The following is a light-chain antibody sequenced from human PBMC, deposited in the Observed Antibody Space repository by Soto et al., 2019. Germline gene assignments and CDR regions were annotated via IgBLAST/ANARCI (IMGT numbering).Light chain of an antibody. CDR2: MSS. V-gene: IGKV1-5*03. CDR1: QSVSNW. CDR3: QHHYSYPPT. Sequence: DIQMTQSPSTLSASVGDRVTITCRASQSVSNWVAWYQQKPGKAPKLLMYMSSTLESGVPSRFSGTASGTEFTLTISSPQPDDFSTYYCQHHYSYPPTFGQGTKVEVK. J-gene: IGKJ1*01.